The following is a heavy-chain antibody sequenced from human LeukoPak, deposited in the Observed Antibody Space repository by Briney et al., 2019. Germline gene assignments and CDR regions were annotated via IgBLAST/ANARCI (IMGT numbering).Heavy chain of an antibody. J-gene: IGHJ6*03. CDR3: ARDGGWELRRYYYMDV. Sequence: PSETLSLTCTVSGGSISSYYWSWIRQPAGKGLEWIGRIYTSGSTNYNPSLKSRVTMSVDTSKNQFSLKLSSVTAADTAVYYCARDGGWELRRYYYMDVWGKGTTVTISS. CDR2: IYTSGST. D-gene: IGHD1-26*01. CDR1: GGSISSYY. V-gene: IGHV4-4*07.